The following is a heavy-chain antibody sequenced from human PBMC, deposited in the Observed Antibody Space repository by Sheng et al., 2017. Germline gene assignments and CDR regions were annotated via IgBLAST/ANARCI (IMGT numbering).Heavy chain of an antibody. D-gene: IGHD1-26*01. J-gene: IGHJ6*02. V-gene: IGHV1-69*01. CDR1: GGTFSSYA. CDR2: IIPIFGTA. CDR3: ARGEWELLKQVYYYGMDV. Sequence: QVQLVQSGAEVKKPGSSVKVSCKASGGTFSSYAISWVRQAPGQGLEWMGGIIPIFGTANYAQKFQGRVTITADESTSTAYMELSSLRSEDTAVYYCARGEWELLKQVYYYGMDVWGQGTTVTVSS.